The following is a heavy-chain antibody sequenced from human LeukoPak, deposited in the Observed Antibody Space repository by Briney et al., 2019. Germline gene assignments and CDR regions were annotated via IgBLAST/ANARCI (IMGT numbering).Heavy chain of an antibody. V-gene: IGHV3-9*01. CDR3: AKEISPSYDSNPCDI. CDR1: GFTFDDYA. CDR2: ISWNSGSI. Sequence: GGSLRLSCAASGFTFDDYAMHWVRQSPGKGLEWVSGISWNSGSIGYADSVKGRFTISRDNAKNSLYLQMNSLRAEDTALYYCAKEISPSYDSNPCDIWGQGTMVTVSS. J-gene: IGHJ3*02. D-gene: IGHD3-22*01.